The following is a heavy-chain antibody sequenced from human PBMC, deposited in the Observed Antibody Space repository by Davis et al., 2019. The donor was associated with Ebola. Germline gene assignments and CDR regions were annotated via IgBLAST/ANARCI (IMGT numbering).Heavy chain of an antibody. D-gene: IGHD3-3*01. Sequence: GESLKISCAASGFTFSSYAMSWVRQAPGKGLEWVSAISGSGGSTYYADSVKGRFTISRDNSKNTLYLQMNSLRAEDTAVYYCAKDTSPLYYDFWSQSYYYYGMDVWGQGTTVTVSS. V-gene: IGHV3-23*01. J-gene: IGHJ6*02. CDR3: AKDTSPLYYDFWSQSYYYYGMDV. CDR2: ISGSGGST. CDR1: GFTFSSYA.